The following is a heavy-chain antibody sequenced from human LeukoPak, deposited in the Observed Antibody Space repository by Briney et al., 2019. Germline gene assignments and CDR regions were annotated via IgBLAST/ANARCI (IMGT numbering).Heavy chain of an antibody. D-gene: IGHD4-17*01. CDR2: ISSDSSYI. CDR3: VRGSYGAYDY. CDR1: GFNFNTYT. Sequence: PGGSLRLSCAASGFNFNTYTMNWVRQAPGKGLEWVSSISSDSSYIYYADAVHGRFTVSRDNAKYLLYLQMNSLRAEDTAVYYCVRGSYGAYDYWGQGSLVTVSS. J-gene: IGHJ4*02. V-gene: IGHV3-21*01.